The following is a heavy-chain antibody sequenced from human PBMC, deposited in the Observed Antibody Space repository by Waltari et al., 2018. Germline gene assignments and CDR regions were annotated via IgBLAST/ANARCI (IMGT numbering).Heavy chain of an antibody. V-gene: IGHV1-3*01. CDR3: AREGYSYGYFDAFDI. Sequence: QVQLVQSGAEVKKPGASVKVSCKASGYTFTSYAMHWVRQAPGQRLEWMGWINAGNGNTKYSQKFQGRVTITRDTSASTAYMELSSLRSEDTAVYYCAREGYSYGYFDAFDIWGQGTMVTVSS. CDR2: INAGNGNT. CDR1: GYTFTSYA. D-gene: IGHD5-18*01. J-gene: IGHJ3*02.